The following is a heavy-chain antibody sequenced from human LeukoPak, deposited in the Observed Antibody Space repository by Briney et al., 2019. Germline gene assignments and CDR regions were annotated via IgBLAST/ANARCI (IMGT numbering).Heavy chain of an antibody. D-gene: IGHD1-26*01. CDR2: INPSGGST. V-gene: IGHV1-46*01. J-gene: IGHJ4*02. CDR1: GYTFTSYY. Sequence: GASVKVSCKASGYTFTSYYMHWVRQAPGQGLEWMGIINPSGGSTSYAQKFQGRVTMTRDMSTSTVYMELSSLRSEDTAVYYCARGRRSGSYYDNFDYWGQGTLVTVSS. CDR3: ARGRRSGSYYDNFDY.